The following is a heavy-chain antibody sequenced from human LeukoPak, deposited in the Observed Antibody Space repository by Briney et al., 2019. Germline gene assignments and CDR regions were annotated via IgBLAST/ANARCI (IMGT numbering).Heavy chain of an antibody. CDR3: ARSPYNYGYYYFYAMDV. CDR1: GGPFNTYP. D-gene: IGHD5-18*01. CDR2: IIPIFRTA. J-gene: IGHJ6*02. V-gene: IGHV1-69*13. Sequence: SVKVSCKASGGPFNTYPINWLRQAPGQGLEWMGGIIPIFRTANYAHDFQGRVMITADESTTTAYMDLGSLRSEDTAVYYCARSPYNYGYYYFYAMDVWGQGTTITVSS.